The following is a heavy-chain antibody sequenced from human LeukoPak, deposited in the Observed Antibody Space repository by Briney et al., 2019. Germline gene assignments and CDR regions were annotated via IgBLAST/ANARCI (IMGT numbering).Heavy chain of an antibody. CDR2: IIPIFGTA. Sequence: GASVKVSCKASGGTFSSYAISWVRQAPGQGLEWMGGIIPIFGTANYAQKFQGRVTITADESTSTAYMELSSLRSEDTAVYYCARERDYDSSGYYSRIGNWFDPWGQGTLVTVSS. D-gene: IGHD3-22*01. V-gene: IGHV1-69*13. J-gene: IGHJ5*02. CDR1: GGTFSSYA. CDR3: ARERDYDSSGYYSRIGNWFDP.